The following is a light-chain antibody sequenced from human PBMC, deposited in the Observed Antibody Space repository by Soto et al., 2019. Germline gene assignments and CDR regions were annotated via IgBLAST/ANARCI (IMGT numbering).Light chain of an antibody. Sequence: SYELTQPPSVSVSPGQTARITCSGDALAKQYAYWYQQKPGQAPVLVIYKDSERPSGIPERFSGSSSGTTVTLTISGVQAEDEADYYCQSADSSGTPWVFGGGTKVTVL. CDR3: QSADSSGTPWV. CDR2: KDS. V-gene: IGLV3-25*02. J-gene: IGLJ3*02. CDR1: ALAKQY.